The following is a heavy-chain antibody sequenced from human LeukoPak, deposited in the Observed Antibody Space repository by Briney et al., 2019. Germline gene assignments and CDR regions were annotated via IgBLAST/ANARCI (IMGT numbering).Heavy chain of an antibody. CDR3: ARDPEPQLWLHY. J-gene: IGHJ4*02. V-gene: IGHV1-69*05. CDR2: IIPIFGTA. Sequence: GASVKVSCKASGGTFSSYAISWGRHAPGQGLEWVGGIIPIFGTANYAQKFQGGVTITTDESTNTAYMELSSLRSEDTAVYYCARDPEPQLWLHYWGQGTLVTVSS. D-gene: IGHD5-18*01. CDR1: GGTFSSYA.